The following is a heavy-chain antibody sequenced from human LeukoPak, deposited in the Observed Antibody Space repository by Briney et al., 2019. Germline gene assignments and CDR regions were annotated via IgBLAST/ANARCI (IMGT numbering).Heavy chain of an antibody. CDR1: GFSINTAHY. J-gene: IGHJ1*01. Sequence: SETLSLTCAVSGFSINTAHYWGWVRQPPGEGLEWIGSISHSGSAYYNPSLKSRVTISLDASKNQFSLKVTSLTAADTAVYYCARGMSSVAAVGLWGRGTLVTVSS. D-gene: IGHD6-13*01. CDR2: ISHSGSA. V-gene: IGHV4-38-2*01. CDR3: ARGMSSVAAVGL.